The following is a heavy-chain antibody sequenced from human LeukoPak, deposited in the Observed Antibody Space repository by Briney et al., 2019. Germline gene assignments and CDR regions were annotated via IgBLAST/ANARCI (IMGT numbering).Heavy chain of an antibody. CDR3: AREQAGSGSYFYYYYYGMDV. Sequence: SVTVSCKASGGTFSSYAISWVRQAPGQGLEWMGGIIPIFGTANYAQKFQGRVTITADESTSTAYMELSSLRSEDTAVYYCAREQAGSGSYFYYYYYGMDVWGQGTTVTVSS. J-gene: IGHJ6*02. CDR2: IIPIFGTA. CDR1: GGTFSSYA. D-gene: IGHD3-10*01. V-gene: IGHV1-69*13.